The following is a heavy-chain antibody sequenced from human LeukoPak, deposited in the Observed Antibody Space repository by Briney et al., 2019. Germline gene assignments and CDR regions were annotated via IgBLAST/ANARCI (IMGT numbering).Heavy chain of an antibody. CDR1: GPTFSDFW. CDR2: VKGDGRTT. J-gene: IGHJ4*02. V-gene: IGHV3-74*01. D-gene: IGHD5-18*01. CDR3: ATGHSYGYDY. Sequence: GGSLRLSCAASGPTFSDFWMHWVRQPPGKGLVWVALVKGDGRTTIYADSVKGRFTISRDNAKNTLYLQMNSLRADDSGVYYCATGHSYGYDYWGQGVLVTVSS.